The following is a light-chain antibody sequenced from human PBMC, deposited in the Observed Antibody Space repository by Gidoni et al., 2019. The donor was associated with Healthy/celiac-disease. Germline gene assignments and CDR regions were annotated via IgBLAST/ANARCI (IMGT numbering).Light chain of an antibody. Sequence: DIVMTQSPLSLPVTPGEPASISCRSSQSLLHSNGYNSLDWYLQKTGQSPQLLIYLGSNRASGVPDRFSGSGSGTDFTLKISRVEAEDVGVYYCMQALQTPPSFGGGTKVEIK. CDR3: MQALQTPPS. J-gene: IGKJ4*01. V-gene: IGKV2-28*01. CDR1: QSLLHSNGYNS. CDR2: LGS.